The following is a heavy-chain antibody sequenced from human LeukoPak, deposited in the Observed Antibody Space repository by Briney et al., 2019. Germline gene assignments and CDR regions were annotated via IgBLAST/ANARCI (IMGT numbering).Heavy chain of an antibody. J-gene: IGHJ3*02. V-gene: IGHV3-23*01. D-gene: IGHD3-22*01. CDR2: ISGSGGST. CDR3: AKDEEYYYDSSGYLNAFDI. Sequence: PGGSLRLSCAASGFTFSSYGMSWVRQAPGKGLEWVSAISGSGGSTYYADSVKGRFTISRDNSKNTLYLQMNSLRAEDTAVYYCAKDEEYYYDSSGYLNAFDIWGQGTMVTVSS. CDR1: GFTFSSYG.